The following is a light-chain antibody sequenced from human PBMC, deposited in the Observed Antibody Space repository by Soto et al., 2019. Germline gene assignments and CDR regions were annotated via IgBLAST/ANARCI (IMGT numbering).Light chain of an antibody. CDR2: DVS. J-gene: IGLJ2*01. Sequence: QSVLTQPASLSGSPGQSITISCTGTNSDVGGYDYVSWFQQRPGKAPKLMIYDVSNRPSGVPRRFSGSKSGNTASLTISGLQAEDEADYYCSSYTVSSTDVVFGGGTQLTVL. CDR3: SSYTVSSTDVV. V-gene: IGLV2-14*03. CDR1: NSDVGGYDY.